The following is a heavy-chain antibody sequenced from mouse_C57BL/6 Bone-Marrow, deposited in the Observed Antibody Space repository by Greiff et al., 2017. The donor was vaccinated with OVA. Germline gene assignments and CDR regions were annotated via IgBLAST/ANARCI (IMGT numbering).Heavy chain of an antibody. CDR2: INPSSGYT. D-gene: IGHD1-1*01. V-gene: IGHV1-4*01. CDR3: ARFHYYGSSDWYCDV. J-gene: IGHJ1*03. CDR1: GYTFTSYT. Sequence: QVQLQQSGAELARPGASVKMSCKASGYTFTSYTMHWVKQRPGQGLEWIGYINPSSGYTKYNQKFKDKATLTADKSSSTAYMQLSSLTSEDSAVYYCARFHYYGSSDWYCDVWGTGTTVTVSS.